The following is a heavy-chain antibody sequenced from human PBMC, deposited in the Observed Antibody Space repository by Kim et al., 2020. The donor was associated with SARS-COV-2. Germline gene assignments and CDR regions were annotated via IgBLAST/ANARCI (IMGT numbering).Heavy chain of an antibody. Sequence: SETLSLTCTVSGGSISSYYWSWIRQPPGKGLEWIGYIYYSGSTNYNPSLKSRVTISVDTSKNQFSLKLSSVTAADTAVYYCARGGGRNDVYNWFDPWGQGTLVTVSS. D-gene: IGHD1-1*01. CDR3: ARGGGRNDVYNWFDP. CDR1: GGSISSYY. CDR2: IYYSGST. V-gene: IGHV4-59*01. J-gene: IGHJ5*02.